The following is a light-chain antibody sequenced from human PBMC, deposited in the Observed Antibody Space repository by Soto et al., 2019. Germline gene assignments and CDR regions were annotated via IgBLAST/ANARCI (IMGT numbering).Light chain of an antibody. Sequence: EIVLTQSPATLSLSPGERATLSCRASQSVSSYLAWYQQKPGQAPRLLIYDASNRATGIPARFSGSGSGTDFTPPISSLEPEDFAVYYCQQRSNWPPSSTFGGGTKVEIK. J-gene: IGKJ4*01. V-gene: IGKV3-11*01. CDR2: DAS. CDR3: QQRSNWPPSST. CDR1: QSVSSY.